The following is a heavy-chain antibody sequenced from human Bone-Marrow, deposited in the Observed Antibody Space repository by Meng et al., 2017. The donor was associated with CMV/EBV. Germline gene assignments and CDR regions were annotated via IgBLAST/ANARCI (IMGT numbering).Heavy chain of an antibody. V-gene: IGHV3-30-3*01. CDR1: GFTFSSYA. CDR2: ISYDGSNK. J-gene: IGHJ6*02. CDR3: ARGDIVVVPAAIISSHLYYYGMDV. D-gene: IGHD2-2*02. Sequence: GASLKISCAAAGFTFSSYAMHWVRQAPGKGLEWVAVISYDGSNKYYADSVKGRFTISRDNSKNTLYLQMNSLRAEDTAVYYCARGDIVVVPAAIISSHLYYYGMDVWGQGTTVTVSS.